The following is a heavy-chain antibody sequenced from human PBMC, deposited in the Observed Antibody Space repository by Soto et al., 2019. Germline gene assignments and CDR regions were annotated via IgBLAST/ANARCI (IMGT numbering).Heavy chain of an antibody. Sequence: QVPLVQSGAEVKKPGASVKVSCKASGYTFTDYFMHWVRQAPGQGLEWMGWINPNSGDTNCAQKFQGWVTMTGDTSISTAYMELSRLRSDDTAVYYCARAPGYSSGWFAWCQGTRVSVSS. CDR2: INPNSGDT. J-gene: IGHJ5*02. CDR1: GYTFTDYF. D-gene: IGHD6-19*01. V-gene: IGHV1-2*04. CDR3: ARAPGYSSGWFA.